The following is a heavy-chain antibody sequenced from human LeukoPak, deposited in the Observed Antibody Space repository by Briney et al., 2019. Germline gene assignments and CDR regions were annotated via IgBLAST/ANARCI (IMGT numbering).Heavy chain of an antibody. Sequence: GGSLRLSCSASGFTFGTYAMHWVRQAPGKGLEYVSGISSTGGSTAYADSVKGRFTISRDNSKNTLYLQMSSLRAEDTAVYYCVKDRDSSGWYFDYWGQETLVTVSS. CDR1: GFTFGTYA. J-gene: IGHJ4*02. D-gene: IGHD6-19*01. V-gene: IGHV3-64D*09. CDR2: ISSTGGST. CDR3: VKDRDSSGWYFDY.